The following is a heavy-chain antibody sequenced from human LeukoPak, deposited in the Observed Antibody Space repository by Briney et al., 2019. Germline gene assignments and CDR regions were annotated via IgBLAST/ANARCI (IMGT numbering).Heavy chain of an antibody. D-gene: IGHD3/OR15-3a*01. CDR2: TYYRSKWYN. V-gene: IGHV6-1*01. Sequence: SQTLSLTCAISGDSASSNSVAWNWIRQSPSRGLEWLGRTYYRSKWYNDYAVSVKSRITINPDTSKNQFSLQLSSVSPEDTAVYYCARSVFRHQVEPFGYWGQGTLVTVSS. CDR1: GDSASSNSVA. CDR3: ARSVFRHQVEPFGY. J-gene: IGHJ4*02.